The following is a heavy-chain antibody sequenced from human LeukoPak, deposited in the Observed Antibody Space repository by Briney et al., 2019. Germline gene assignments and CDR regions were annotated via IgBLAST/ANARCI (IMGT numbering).Heavy chain of an antibody. CDR1: GFTFSDYY. CDR2: ISSSGSRI. Sequence: KPGGSLRLSCAASGFTFSDYYMSWIRQAPGKGREWVSYISSSGSRIYYEDSVKGRFTISRDNAKNSLYLQMNSLRAEDTAVYYCARDRPNYYDSSGYFLFDYWGQGTLVTVSS. CDR3: ARDRPNYYDSSGYFLFDY. J-gene: IGHJ4*02. D-gene: IGHD3-22*01. V-gene: IGHV3-11*04.